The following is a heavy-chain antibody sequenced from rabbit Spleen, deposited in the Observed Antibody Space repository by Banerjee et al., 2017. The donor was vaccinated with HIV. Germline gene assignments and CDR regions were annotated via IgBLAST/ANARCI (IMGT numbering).Heavy chain of an antibody. CDR1: GFDLSSYYY. CDR2: IDAGSSGFS. J-gene: IGHJ6*01. CDR3: ARDTSSSFSSYGMDL. V-gene: IGHV1S45*01. Sequence: QEQLVESGGGLVQPGGSLTLTCTASGFDLSSYYYMCWVRQAPGKGLEWIACIDAGSSGFSYFASWAKGRFTISKTSSTTVTLQMTRLTAADTGTYFCARDTSSSFSSYGMDLWGPGTLVTVS. D-gene: IGHD1-1*01.